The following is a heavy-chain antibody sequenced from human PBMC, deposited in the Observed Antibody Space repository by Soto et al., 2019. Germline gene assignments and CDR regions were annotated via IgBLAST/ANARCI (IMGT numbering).Heavy chain of an antibody. CDR3: ARLGATTGYYYYGMDG. V-gene: IGHV5-51*01. CDR2: IYPGDSDT. Sequence: GESLKISCKGSGYSFTSYWIGWVRQMPGKGLEWMGIIYPGDSDTRYSPSFQGQVTISADKSISTAYLQWSSLKASDTAMYYCARLGATTGYYYYGMDGRGQGTTDTGSS. CDR1: GYSFTSYW. D-gene: IGHD1-26*01. J-gene: IGHJ6*02.